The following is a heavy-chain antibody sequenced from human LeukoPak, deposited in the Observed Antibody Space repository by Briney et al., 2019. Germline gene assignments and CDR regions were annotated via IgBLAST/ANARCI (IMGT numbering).Heavy chain of an antibody. J-gene: IGHJ4*02. CDR1: GRSNSSQY. CDR3: ARDDSNYYDSSGFDY. D-gene: IGHD3-22*01. V-gene: IGHV4-59*11. Sequence: AETLSLPCTVSGRSNSSQYRRWIRQPPGRRRECIGYIYESGSTNYNPSLKSRVTISVDMSKNQFSLTLTSVTAADTAVYYCARDDSNYYDSSGFDYWGQGTLVTVSS. CDR2: IYESGST.